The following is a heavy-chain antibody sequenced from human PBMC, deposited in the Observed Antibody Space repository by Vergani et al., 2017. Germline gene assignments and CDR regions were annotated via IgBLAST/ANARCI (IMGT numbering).Heavy chain of an antibody. V-gene: IGHV3-23*01. D-gene: IGHD3-22*01. CDR2: ISGSGGFT. J-gene: IGHJ4*02. Sequence: EVQLLESGGNLVQPGGSLRLSCAASVFTFTNFAMTWVRQAPGEGLEWVSGISGSGGFTYYADSVKGRFTISRDNSKNTMFLQMNNLRAEDTAVYYCAKDNVPGYYDSSGYCDYWGQGTLVTVSS. CDR1: VFTFTNFA. CDR3: AKDNVPGYYDSSGYCDY.